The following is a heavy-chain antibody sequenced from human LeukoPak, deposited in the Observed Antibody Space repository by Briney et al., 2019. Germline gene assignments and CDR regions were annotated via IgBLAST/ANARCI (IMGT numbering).Heavy chain of an antibody. Sequence: SETLSLTCAVSGGSINSGDHSWSWIRQPPGKGLQCIGYIYRSGSTYYNPSLKSRVSISIDRSNNQFSLRLTSVTAADTAVYYCAGGASYGRSDFDFWGRGTLVIVSS. CDR2: IYRSGST. CDR1: GGSINSGDHS. J-gene: IGHJ4*02. V-gene: IGHV4-30-2*01. D-gene: IGHD1-26*01. CDR3: AGGASYGRSDFDF.